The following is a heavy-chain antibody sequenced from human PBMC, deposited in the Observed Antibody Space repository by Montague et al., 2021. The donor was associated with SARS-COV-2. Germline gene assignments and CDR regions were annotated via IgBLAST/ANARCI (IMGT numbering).Heavy chain of an antibody. V-gene: IGHV4-59*11. CDR1: GGSISSHF. CDR2: INSNGGT. D-gene: IGHD3-10*01. Sequence: SETLSLTSTLSGGSISSHFWSFIRQPPGKGLEWIGYINSNGGTNDNPSLRSRLTMSVDTSKNQFSLQLRSMTPADTAVYSCARATSVRGAVSWFDPWGQGILVTVSS. J-gene: IGHJ5*02. CDR3: ARATSVRGAVSWFDP.